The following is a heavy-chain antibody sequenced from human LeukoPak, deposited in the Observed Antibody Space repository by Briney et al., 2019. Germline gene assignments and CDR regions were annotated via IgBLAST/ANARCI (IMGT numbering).Heavy chain of an antibody. D-gene: IGHD5-12*01. Sequence: HTGGSLRLSCAASGFTFSSYEMNWVRQAPGKGLEWVSYISSSGSTIYYADSVKGRFTISRDNAKNSLYLQMNSLRAEDTAVYYCARDAAATGGYSGYDYPGGRLGGFDYWGQGTLVTVSS. CDR3: ARDAAATGGYSGYDYPGGRLGGFDY. CDR1: GFTFSSYE. V-gene: IGHV3-48*03. J-gene: IGHJ4*02. CDR2: ISSSGSTI.